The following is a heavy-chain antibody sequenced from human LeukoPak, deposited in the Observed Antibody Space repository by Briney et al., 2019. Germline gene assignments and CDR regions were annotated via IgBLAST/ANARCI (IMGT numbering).Heavy chain of an antibody. CDR3: ARGGVSRIAVAGTYAFDI. Sequence: GGSLRLSCAASGFTFSSYAMHWVRQAPGKGREWVSSISDSGSDIYYADSVEGRFTISRGNAKKSLYLQMNSLRAEDTAVYYCARGGVSRIAVAGTYAFDIWGRGTMVTVSS. CDR2: ISDSGSDI. V-gene: IGHV3-21*01. D-gene: IGHD6-19*01. J-gene: IGHJ3*02. CDR1: GFTFSSYA.